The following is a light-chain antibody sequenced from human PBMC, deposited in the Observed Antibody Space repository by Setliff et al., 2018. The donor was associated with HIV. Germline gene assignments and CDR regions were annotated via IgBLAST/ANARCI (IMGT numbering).Light chain of an antibody. Sequence: EIVMTQSPATLSVSPGERATLSCRASQSVSSDLAWYQQKPGQAPRLLIYGASTRATGIPVRFSGRGSGTEFTLTISSLQSEDFAVYYCQQYNNWPLTFGGGTKVDIK. V-gene: IGKV3-15*01. CDR1: QSVSSD. CDR3: QQYNNWPLT. J-gene: IGKJ4*01. CDR2: GAS.